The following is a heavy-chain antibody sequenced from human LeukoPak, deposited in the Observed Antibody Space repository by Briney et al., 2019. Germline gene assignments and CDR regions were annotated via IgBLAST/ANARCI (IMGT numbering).Heavy chain of an antibody. Sequence: GASVKVSCKAFGYTFTGTDYYMHWVRQAPGQGLEWMGWINSNSGATNYAQKFQDRVTMTRDTSSSTAYMELRRLKSDDTAVYYCATTLSGDSHYYGSGSYNYWGQGTLVTVSS. J-gene: IGHJ4*02. D-gene: IGHD3-10*01. CDR3: ATTLSGDSHYYGSGSYNY. CDR2: INSNSGAT. CDR1: GYTFTGTDYY. V-gene: IGHV1-2*02.